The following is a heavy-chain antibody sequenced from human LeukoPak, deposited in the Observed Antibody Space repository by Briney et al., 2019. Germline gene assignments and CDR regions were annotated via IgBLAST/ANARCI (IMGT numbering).Heavy chain of an antibody. CDR2: INSDGSST. D-gene: IGHD5-18*01. CDR1: GFTFSSYW. J-gene: IGHJ4*02. Sequence: PGGSLRLSCAASGFTFSSYWMHWVRQAPGKGLVWVSRINSDGSSTSYADSVKGRFTISRDNAKNTLYLQMNSLRAEDTAVYYCAKLLTGGYSYGQNDCWGQGTLVTVSS. V-gene: IGHV3-74*01. CDR3: AKLLTGGYSYGQNDC.